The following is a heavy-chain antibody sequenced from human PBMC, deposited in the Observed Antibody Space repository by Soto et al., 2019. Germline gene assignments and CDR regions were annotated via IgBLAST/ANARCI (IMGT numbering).Heavy chain of an antibody. CDR3: ARDLLEYQLLWRRGWFDP. Sequence: QVQLVQSGAEVKKPGSSVKVSCKASGGTFSSYAISWVRQAPGQGLEWMGGIIPIFGTANYAQKFQGRVTITADESTSTAYMELSSLRSEDTAVYYCARDLLEYQLLWRRGWFDPWGQGTLVTVSS. CDR2: IIPIFGTA. V-gene: IGHV1-69*01. CDR1: GGTFSSYA. J-gene: IGHJ5*02. D-gene: IGHD2-2*01.